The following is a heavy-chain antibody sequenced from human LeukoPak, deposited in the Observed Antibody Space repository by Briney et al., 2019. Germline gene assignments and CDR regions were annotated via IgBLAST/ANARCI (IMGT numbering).Heavy chain of an antibody. Sequence: GGSLRLSCAASGFTFSSYGMHWVRQAPGKGLEWVAFIRYDGSNKYYADSVKGRFTISRDNSKNTLYLQMNSLRAEDTAVYYCARGLKRVGVGASTPNDYWGQGTLVTVSS. CDR3: ARGLKRVGVGASTPNDY. D-gene: IGHD3-10*01. J-gene: IGHJ4*02. CDR1: GFTFSSYG. V-gene: IGHV3-30*02. CDR2: IRYDGSNK.